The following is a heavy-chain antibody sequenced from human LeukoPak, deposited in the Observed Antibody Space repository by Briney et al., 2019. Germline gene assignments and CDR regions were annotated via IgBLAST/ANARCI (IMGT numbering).Heavy chain of an antibody. D-gene: IGHD3-10*01. CDR1: GFTLSDKY. CDR3: ARDTYYYGSGSPSDAFDI. V-gene: IGHV3-11*01. CDR2: ICSGNTI. Sequence: GGSLRLSCAASGFTLSDKYMSWIRPAPGQGVGWGSYICSGNTIYYADSVKGRFTISRDNAKNSLYLQMNSLRPEDTAVYYCARDTYYYGSGSPSDAFDIWGQGTMVTVSS. J-gene: IGHJ3*02.